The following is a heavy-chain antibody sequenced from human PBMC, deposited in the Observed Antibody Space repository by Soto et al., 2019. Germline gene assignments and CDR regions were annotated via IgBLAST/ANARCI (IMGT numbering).Heavy chain of an antibody. CDR3: ARESSQGLVY. V-gene: IGHV1-8*01. CDR2: MNPNTGNT. J-gene: IGHJ4*01. CDR1: GYTFTSYD. Sequence: QVQLVQSGAEVKKPGASVKVSCKTSGYTFTSYDINWVRQANGQGLEWMGWMNPNTGNTAYAQKLQGRVTMTRNTSISTAYMELSSLRSEGTAVDYSARESSQGLVYWGHRPRVTVSS. D-gene: IGHD6-13*01.